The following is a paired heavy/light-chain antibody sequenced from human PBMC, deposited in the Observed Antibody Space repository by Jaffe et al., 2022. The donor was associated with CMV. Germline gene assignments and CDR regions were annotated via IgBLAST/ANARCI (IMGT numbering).Light chain of an antibody. J-gene: IGLJ2*01. V-gene: IGLV3-25*03. CDR2: KDS. CDR3: QSADSGGRVV. CDR1: ALSKQY. Sequence: SYELTQPPSVSVSPGQTARITCSGDALSKQYTYWYQQEPGQAPVLVIYKDSERPSGIPERFSGSSSGTTVTLTISGVQAEDEADYYCQSADSGGRVVFGGGTKLTVL.
Heavy chain of an antibody. V-gene: IGHV2-26*01. CDR2: IFSNDAK. J-gene: IGHJ6*03. CDR3: ARKLVGYSSGFRRTPYYYHYMDV. D-gene: IGHD5-18*01. Sequence: QVTLKESGPVLVKPTETLTLTCTVSGFSLSSTRMGVSWIRQPPGKALEWLAHIFSNDAKSYSTSLKSRLTISKDTSKSQVVLSMTNMDPVDTATYYCARKLVGYSSGFRRTPYYYHYMDVWGKGTTVTVSS. CDR1: GFSLSSTRMG.